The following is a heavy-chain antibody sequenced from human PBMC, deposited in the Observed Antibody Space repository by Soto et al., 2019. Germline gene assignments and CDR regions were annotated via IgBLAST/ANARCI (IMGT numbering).Heavy chain of an antibody. CDR2: IKQDGSEK. V-gene: IGHV3-7*05. Sequence: GGSLRLSCAASGFTFSSYWMSWVRQAPGKGLEWVANIKQDGSEKYYVDSVKGRFTISRDNAKNSLYLQMNSLRAEDTAVYYCARDHGDGYNLNSDYWGQGTLVTVSS. CDR3: ARDHGDGYNLNSDY. CDR1: GFTFSSYW. J-gene: IGHJ4*02. D-gene: IGHD5-12*01.